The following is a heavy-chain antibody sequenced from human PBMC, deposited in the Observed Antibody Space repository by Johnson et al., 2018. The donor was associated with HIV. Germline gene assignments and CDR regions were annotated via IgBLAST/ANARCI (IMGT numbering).Heavy chain of an antibody. CDR1: GFTFSSYG. CDR2: IYSGSNT. CDR3: AIGMYGDAFDI. Sequence: VQLVESGGGVVQPGRSLRRSCAASGFTFSSYGMHWVRQAPGKGLEWVAVIYSGSNTYYADSVKGRFTISRDNSKNTLYLQMNSLRAEDTAVYYCAIGMYGDAFDIWGQGTMVTVSS. V-gene: IGHV3-NL1*01. D-gene: IGHD2-8*01. J-gene: IGHJ3*02.